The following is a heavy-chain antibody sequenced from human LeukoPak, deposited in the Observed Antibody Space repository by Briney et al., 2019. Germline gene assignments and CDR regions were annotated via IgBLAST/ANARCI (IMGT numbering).Heavy chain of an antibody. Sequence: ASVKVSCKASGYTFTSYGISWVRQAPGQGLEGMGWISAYNCNTNYAQKLQGRVTMTTDTSASTAYMELRSLRSDDTAVYYCARGMYDGLESPLGYWGQGTLVTVSS. D-gene: IGHD3-3*01. CDR1: GYTFTSYG. CDR2: ISAYNCNT. J-gene: IGHJ4*02. V-gene: IGHV1-18*01. CDR3: ARGMYDGLESPLGY.